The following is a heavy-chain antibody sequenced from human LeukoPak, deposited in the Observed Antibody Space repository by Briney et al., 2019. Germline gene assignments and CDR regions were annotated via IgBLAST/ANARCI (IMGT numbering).Heavy chain of an antibody. CDR3: ARDPYYGSGSDI. Sequence: SETLSLTCTVSGGSISSYYWSWIRQPPGKGLEWIGYIYYSGSTNYNPSLKSRVTISVDTSKNQFSLKLSSVTAADTAVYYCARDPYYGSGSDIWGQGTLVTVSS. V-gene: IGHV4-59*01. J-gene: IGHJ4*02. D-gene: IGHD3-10*01. CDR1: GGSISSYY. CDR2: IYYSGST.